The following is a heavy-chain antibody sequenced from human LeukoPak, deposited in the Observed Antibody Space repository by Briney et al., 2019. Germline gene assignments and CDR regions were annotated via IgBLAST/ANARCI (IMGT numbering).Heavy chain of an antibody. CDR3: ARLGGGYCGGDCYFDY. J-gene: IGHJ4*02. CDR1: GGSISSYY. Sequence: SETLSLTCTVSGGSISSYYWSWIRQPPGKGLEWIGYIYYSGSTNYNPSLKSRVTISVDTSKNQFSLKLSSVTAADTAVYYCARLGGGYCGGDCYFDYWGQGTLVTVSS. CDR2: IYYSGST. V-gene: IGHV4-59*08. D-gene: IGHD2-21*02.